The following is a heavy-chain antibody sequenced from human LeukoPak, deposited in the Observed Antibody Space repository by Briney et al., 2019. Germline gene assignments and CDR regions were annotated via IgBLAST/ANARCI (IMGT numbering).Heavy chain of an antibody. D-gene: IGHD1-26*01. V-gene: IGHV4-61*02. Sequence: SETLSLTCTVSGGSISSGSYYWSWIRQPAGKGLEWIGRIYTSGSTNYNPSLKSRVTISIDTSKNQFSLKVSSVTAADTAVYYCARRVGDKDYFDYWGQGTLVTVSS. J-gene: IGHJ4*02. CDR3: ARRVGDKDYFDY. CDR2: IYTSGST. CDR1: GGSISSGSYY.